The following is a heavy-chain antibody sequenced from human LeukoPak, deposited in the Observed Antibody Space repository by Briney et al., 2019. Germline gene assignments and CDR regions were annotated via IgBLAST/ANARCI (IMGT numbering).Heavy chain of an antibody. J-gene: IGHJ4*02. Sequence: GGSLRLSCAASGFTFSNAWMGWVRQAPGKGLEWVGRVKSKTDGGTTDYAAPVKGRFTISRDDSKNTLYLQMNSLKTEDTAVYYCTTDLLIVVVVAGDFDYWGQGTLVTVSS. D-gene: IGHD2-15*01. CDR2: VKSKTDGGTT. CDR3: TTDLLIVVVVAGDFDY. V-gene: IGHV3-15*01. CDR1: GFTFSNAW.